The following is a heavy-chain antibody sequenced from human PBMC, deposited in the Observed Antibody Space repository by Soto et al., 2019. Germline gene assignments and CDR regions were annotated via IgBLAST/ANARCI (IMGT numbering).Heavy chain of an antibody. CDR2: INPNSGGT. V-gene: IGHV1-2*04. CDR1: GYTFTGYY. D-gene: IGHD4-4*01. CDR3: ARSTTVTTTESNYGMDV. Sequence: QVQLVQSGAEVKKPGASVKVSCKASGYTFTGYYMHWVRQAPGQGLEWLGWINPNSGGTNYAQKFRGWVTMTRDTSISTAYMELSRLRSDDTAVYYWARSTTVTTTESNYGMDVWGQGTTVTVSS. J-gene: IGHJ6*02.